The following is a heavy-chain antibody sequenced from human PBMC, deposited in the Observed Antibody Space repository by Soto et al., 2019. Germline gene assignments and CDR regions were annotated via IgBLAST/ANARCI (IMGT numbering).Heavy chain of an antibody. CDR3: ARARLAYYYDSSGYYHDAFDI. J-gene: IGHJ3*02. D-gene: IGHD3-22*01. Sequence: EWLCRSCSVYGGSFSGYYGSWIRQPPGKGLEWIGEINHSGSTNYNPSLKSRVTISVDTSKNQFSLKLSSVTAADTAVYYCARARLAYYYDSSGYYHDAFDIWGQGTTVTV. CDR1: GGSFSGYY. CDR2: INHSGST. V-gene: IGHV4-34*01.